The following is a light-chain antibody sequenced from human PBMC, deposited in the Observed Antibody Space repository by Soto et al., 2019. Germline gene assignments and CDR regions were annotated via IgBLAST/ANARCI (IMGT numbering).Light chain of an antibody. CDR2: DVS. Sequence: QSVLTQPASVSGSPGRSITISCTSTSSDVGGYNYVSWYQHHPGKAPKLIIYDVSNRPSGVSIRFSGSKSDNTASLTISGLQPEDEADYHCSSYTTSNTRQIVFGTGTKVTVL. CDR1: SSDVGGYNY. V-gene: IGLV2-14*03. J-gene: IGLJ1*01. CDR3: SSYTTSNTRQIV.